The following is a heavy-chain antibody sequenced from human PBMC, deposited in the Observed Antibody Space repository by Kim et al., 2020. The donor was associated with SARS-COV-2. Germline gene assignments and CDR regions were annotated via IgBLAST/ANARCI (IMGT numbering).Heavy chain of an antibody. CDR2: ISSSGSTI. D-gene: IGHD2-15*01. V-gene: IGHV3-48*03. CDR1: GFTFSSYE. CDR3: ARDGGNCSGGSCYGGLVY. J-gene: IGHJ4*02. Sequence: GGSLRLSCAASGFTFSSYEMNWVRQAPGKGLEWVSYISSSGSTIYYADSVKGRFTISRDNAKNSLYLQMNSLRAEDTAVYYCARDGGNCSGGSCYGGLVYWGQGTLVTVSS.